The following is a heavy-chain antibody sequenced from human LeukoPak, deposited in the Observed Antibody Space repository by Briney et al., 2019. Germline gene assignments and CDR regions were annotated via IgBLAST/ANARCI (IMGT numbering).Heavy chain of an antibody. Sequence: GGSLRLSCAASGFTFSSYAMSWVRQAPGKGLEWVSAISGSGGSTYYADSVKGRFTISRHNSKNTLYLQMNSLRAEDKAVYYCAKDDITYYDFWSGQFFDYWGQGTLVTVSS. CDR2: ISGSGGST. J-gene: IGHJ4*02. CDR3: AKDDITYYDFWSGQFFDY. D-gene: IGHD3-3*01. V-gene: IGHV3-23*01. CDR1: GFTFSSYA.